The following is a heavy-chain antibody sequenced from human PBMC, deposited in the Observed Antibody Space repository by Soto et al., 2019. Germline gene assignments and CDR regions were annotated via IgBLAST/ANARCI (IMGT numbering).Heavy chain of an antibody. D-gene: IGHD4-17*01. CDR1: GFTFSSYW. J-gene: IGHJ4*02. CDR2: IKKDGSEK. CDR3: AASDSAYGGLKFYY. V-gene: IGHV3-7*01. Sequence: EVQLVESGGGLVQPGGSQRLSCAASGFTFSSYWMTWVRQTPGKGLEWVVNIKKDGSEKYYVDSVKGRFTISRDKAKNSLYLKMNSLRAEVTSVYYWAASDSAYGGLKFYYWGQGTLVAVSS.